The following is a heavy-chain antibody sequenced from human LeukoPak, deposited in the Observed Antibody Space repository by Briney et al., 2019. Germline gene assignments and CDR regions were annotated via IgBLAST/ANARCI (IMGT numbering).Heavy chain of an antibody. J-gene: IGHJ4*02. CDR3: ATLYSGSYLVDY. CDR2: IYPRDGST. V-gene: IGHV1-46*01. CDR1: GYSFTSNY. Sequence: ASVKVSCKASGYSFTSNYIHWVRQAPGQGLEWMGMIYPRDGSTSYAQKFQGRVTMTEDTSTDTAYMELSSLRSEDTAVYYCATLYSGSYLVDYWGQGTLVTVSS. D-gene: IGHD1-26*01.